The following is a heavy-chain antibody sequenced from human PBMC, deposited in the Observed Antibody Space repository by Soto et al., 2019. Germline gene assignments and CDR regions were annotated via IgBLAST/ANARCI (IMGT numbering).Heavy chain of an antibody. Sequence: GGSLRLSCAASGFTFSSYAMGWVRQAPGKGLEWVSGITGSGGCTYYADSVKGRFTISRDNSKNTLYVQMNSLRAEDTAVYYCAKCGTSNYYCPTGIDPWGQGTLVTVSS. CDR3: AKCGTSNYYCPTGIDP. CDR1: GFTFSSYA. V-gene: IGHV3-23*01. D-gene: IGHD4-4*01. J-gene: IGHJ5*02. CDR2: ITGSGGCT.